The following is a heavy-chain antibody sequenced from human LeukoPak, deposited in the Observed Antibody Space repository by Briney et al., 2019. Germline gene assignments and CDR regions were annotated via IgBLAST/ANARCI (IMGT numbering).Heavy chain of an antibody. CDR2: ISYSGST. V-gene: IGHV4-31*03. CDR3: ARDLGSGWYRWFDP. J-gene: IGHJ5*02. CDR1: GGSISSGGYY. Sequence: SETLSLTCTVSGGSISSGGYYWSWIRQHPGKGLEWIGYISYSGSTYYNPSLKSRVTISVGTSQNQFSLRLSSVTAADTAVYYCARDLGSGWYRWFDPWGQGTLVTVSS. D-gene: IGHD6-19*01.